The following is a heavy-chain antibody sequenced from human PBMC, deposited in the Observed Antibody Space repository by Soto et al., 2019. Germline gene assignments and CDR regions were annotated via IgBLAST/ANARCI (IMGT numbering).Heavy chain of an antibody. CDR2: IYYSGIT. CDR1: GSSIISYY. CDR3: ARYKSNYYYGMDV. D-gene: IGHD1-20*01. J-gene: IGHJ6*02. Sequence: SGTPSLTCPFHGSSIISYYWSCIRQPPGKGLEWIGYIYYSGITNYNPSLKSRVTISVDTSKNQFSLKLSSVTAADTAVYYCARYKSNYYYGMDVWGQGTTVT. V-gene: IGHV4-59*01.